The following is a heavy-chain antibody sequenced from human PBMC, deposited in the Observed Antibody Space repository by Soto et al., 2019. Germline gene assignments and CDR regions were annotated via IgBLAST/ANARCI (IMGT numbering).Heavy chain of an antibody. CDR1: GGTFGCYA. D-gene: IGHD2-2*01. CDR2: IIPIPGTA. Sequence: SVKVSCKASGGTFGCYAISWARQAPGKGLEWMGGIIPIPGTANYAQKFQGRVTIAADESTSTAYMELSSLRSEDTAVYYCARSQGSSTSLEIYYYYYYGMDVWGQGTTVTVSS. V-gene: IGHV1-69*13. CDR3: ARSQGSSTSLEIYYYYYYGMDV. J-gene: IGHJ6*02.